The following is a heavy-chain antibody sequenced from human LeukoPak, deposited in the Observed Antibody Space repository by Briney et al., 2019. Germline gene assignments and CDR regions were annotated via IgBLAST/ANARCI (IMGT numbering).Heavy chain of an antibody. Sequence: SETLSLTCTVSGDSVRGISFYWSWIRQAPGKGLQYIGYIQYSGSTNYNPSLKSRVTISVDTSKNQFSLKLSSVTAADTAVYYCARYYDSSGYWSTPHFDYWGQGTLVTVSS. CDR1: GDSVRGISFY. D-gene: IGHD3-22*01. CDR2: IQYSGST. V-gene: IGHV4-61*01. CDR3: ARYYDSSGYWSTPHFDY. J-gene: IGHJ4*02.